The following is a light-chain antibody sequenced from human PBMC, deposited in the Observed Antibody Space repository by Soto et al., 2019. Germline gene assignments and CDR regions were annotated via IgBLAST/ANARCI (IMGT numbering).Light chain of an antibody. CDR3: QQYGSSPLS. J-gene: IGKJ4*01. CDR1: QSVSRSY. Sequence: EIVLTQSPGTLSLSPGERATLSCRASQSVSRSYLAWYQQKPGQAPRLLIYGASIRATGIPDRFSGSGSGTDFTLTISRLEPEDVAVYYCQQYGSSPLSFGGGTKVEIK. V-gene: IGKV3-20*01. CDR2: GAS.